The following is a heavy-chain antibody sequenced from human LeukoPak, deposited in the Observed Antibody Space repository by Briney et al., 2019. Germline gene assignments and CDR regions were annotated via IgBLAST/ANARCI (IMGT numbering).Heavy chain of an antibody. CDR1: GYSFTNYW. CDR3: ARLGPNPITIFGVVNPNSYYFDY. J-gene: IGHJ4*02. Sequence: PGESLKISCKGSGYSFTNYWIGWVRQMPGKGLEWMGIIYPGDSDTRYSPSFQGQVTISADKSISTACLQWSSLKASDTAMYYCARLGPNPITIFGVVNPNSYYFDYWGQGTLVTVSP. D-gene: IGHD3-3*01. CDR2: IYPGDSDT. V-gene: IGHV5-51*01.